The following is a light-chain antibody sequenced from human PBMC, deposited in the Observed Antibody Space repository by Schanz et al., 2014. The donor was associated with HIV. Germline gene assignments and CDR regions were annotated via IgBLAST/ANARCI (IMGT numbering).Light chain of an antibody. V-gene: IGKV1-5*03. CDR1: QSLDRW. Sequence: DIQMTQSPSTLSAAVGDRVTITCRASQSLDRWVAWYQQKPGKAPNLLIYQASKLESGVPSRFRGGGFGTEFTLTISSLQPDDSATYYCQQCVTYPYTFGQGTKLDIK. CDR2: QAS. CDR3: QQCVTYPYT. J-gene: IGKJ2*01.